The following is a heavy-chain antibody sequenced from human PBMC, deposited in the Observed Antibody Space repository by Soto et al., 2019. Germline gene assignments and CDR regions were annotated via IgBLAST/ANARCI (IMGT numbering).Heavy chain of an antibody. V-gene: IGHV3-23*01. Sequence: LRLSCAASGFTFSSYAMSWVRQAPGKGLEWVSAISGSGGSTYYADSVKGRFTISRDNSKNTLYLQMNSLRAEDMAVYYCAKVFADGTDHYYGMDVWGQGTTATLSS. CDR2: ISGSGGST. CDR1: GFTFSSYA. D-gene: IGHD6-13*01. J-gene: IGHJ6*02. CDR3: AKVFADGTDHYYGMDV.